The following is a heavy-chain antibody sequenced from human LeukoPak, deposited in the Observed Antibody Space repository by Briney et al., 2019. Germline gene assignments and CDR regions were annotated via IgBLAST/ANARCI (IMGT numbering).Heavy chain of an antibody. CDR1: GFTFSSYA. Sequence: PGGSLRLSCAASGFTFSSYAMHWVRQAPGKGLEWVSSISSSSSYIYYADSVKGRFTISRDNAKNSLYLQMNSLRAEDTAVYYCARWGPIFQRGYCSGGSCYPSNYWGQGTLVTVSS. J-gene: IGHJ4*02. V-gene: IGHV3-21*01. CDR2: ISSSSSYI. D-gene: IGHD2-15*01. CDR3: ARWGPIFQRGYCSGGSCYPSNY.